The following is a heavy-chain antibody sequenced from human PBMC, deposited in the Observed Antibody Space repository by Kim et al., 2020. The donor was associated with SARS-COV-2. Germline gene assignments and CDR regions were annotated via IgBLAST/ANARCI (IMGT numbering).Heavy chain of an antibody. J-gene: IGHJ4*02. V-gene: IGHV3-74*01. D-gene: IGHD1-26*01. CDR3: ARSIVGPSTDY. Sequence: GGSLRLSCAASGFTFSSYWMNWVRQAPGKGLVWVSRINSDGSGTVYADSVKGRFTISRDNAKNTLYLQMNSLRAEDTAVYYCARSIVGPSTDYWGQGTLVTVSS. CDR2: INSDGSGT. CDR1: GFTFSSYW.